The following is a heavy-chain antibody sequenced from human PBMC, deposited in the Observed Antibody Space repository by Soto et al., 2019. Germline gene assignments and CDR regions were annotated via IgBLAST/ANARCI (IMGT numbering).Heavy chain of an antibody. D-gene: IGHD6-19*01. Sequence: PLEILSLTCAVSGDSMISSDYYWGWIRQPPGKGLEWIGSIYYSGSTYYNPSLQSRVAISVDTSKNQFSLKLKSVTAADTAIYYCARRTVNIRTFYSGLKTHCFDYWGQGAPVTVSS. CDR2: IYYSGST. J-gene: IGHJ4*02. CDR1: GDSMISSDYY. V-gene: IGHV4-39*01. CDR3: ARRTVNIRTFYSGLKTHCFDY.